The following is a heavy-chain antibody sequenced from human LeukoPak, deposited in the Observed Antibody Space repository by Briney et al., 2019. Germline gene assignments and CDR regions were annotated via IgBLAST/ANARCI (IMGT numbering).Heavy chain of an antibody. CDR2: ISGSGGST. CDR3: AKDLPSFSGSCDY. CDR1: GGSISSYY. Sequence: ETLSLTCTVSGGSISSYYWSWVRQAPGKGLEWVSAISGSGGSTYYADSVKGRITISRDNSKNTLYLQMNSLRAEDTAVYYCAKDLPSFSGSCDYWGQGTLVTVSS. V-gene: IGHV3-23*01. D-gene: IGHD1-26*01. J-gene: IGHJ4*02.